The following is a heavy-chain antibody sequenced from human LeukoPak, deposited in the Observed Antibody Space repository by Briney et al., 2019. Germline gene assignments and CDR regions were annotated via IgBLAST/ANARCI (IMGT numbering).Heavy chain of an antibody. CDR2: ISGSGGST. CDR3: AKDQRLTYQLPHSGGFDY. D-gene: IGHD2-2*01. Sequence: PGGSLRLSCAASGFTFSSYAMSWVRQAPGKGLEWVSAISGSGGSTYYADSVKGRFTISRDNSKNTLYLQMNSLRAEDTAVYYCAKDQRLTYQLPHSGGFDYWGQGTLVTVSS. J-gene: IGHJ4*02. CDR1: GFTFSSYA. V-gene: IGHV3-23*01.